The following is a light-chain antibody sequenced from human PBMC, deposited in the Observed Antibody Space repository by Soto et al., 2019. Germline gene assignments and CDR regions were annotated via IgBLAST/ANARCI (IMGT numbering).Light chain of an antibody. V-gene: IGKV3-20*01. CDR3: QQYGSSVT. CDR1: QSTSSSY. Sequence: EFVLTQSPGTLSLSPGERATLSCRASQSTSSSYLAWYQQKPGQTPRLLIYGASTRATDIPDRFSGSGSGTDFTLTISRLEPEDFAVYYCQQYGSSVTFGQGTRLEIK. CDR2: GAS. J-gene: IGKJ5*01.